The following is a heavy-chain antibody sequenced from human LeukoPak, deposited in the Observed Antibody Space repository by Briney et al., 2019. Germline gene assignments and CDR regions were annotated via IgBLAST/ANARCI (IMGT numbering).Heavy chain of an antibody. CDR2: IRYDGTNQ. CDR1: GFTFSNFG. V-gene: IGHV3-30*02. Sequence: PGGSLRLSCAASGFTFSNFGMHWVRQAPGKGLGWVAFIRYDGTNQYYADSVKGRFTISRDSSNNTLYLQMNSLGAEDTAVYYCAKSTYYYYMDVWGKGAKVTVSS. CDR3: AKSTYYYYMDV. J-gene: IGHJ6*03.